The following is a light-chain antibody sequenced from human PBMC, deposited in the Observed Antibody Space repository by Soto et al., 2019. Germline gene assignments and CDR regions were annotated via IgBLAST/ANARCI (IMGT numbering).Light chain of an antibody. V-gene: IGKV3-15*01. J-gene: IGKJ2*01. CDR3: QQRSNWPYT. CDR1: QSVSSK. Sequence: ETVMTQSPATLSVSPGERATLSCRASQSVSSKLAWYQQKPGQAPRLLIYGASTRATGIPARFSGSGSGTEFTLTISSLQSEDFAVYYCQQRSNWPYTFGQGTKLEIK. CDR2: GAS.